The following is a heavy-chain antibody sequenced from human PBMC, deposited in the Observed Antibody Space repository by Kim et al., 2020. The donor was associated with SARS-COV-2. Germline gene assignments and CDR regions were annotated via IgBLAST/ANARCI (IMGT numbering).Heavy chain of an antibody. Sequence: DSVKGRVTIARDNAKNSLYLQMNSLRAEDTAVYYCAREWAGHYYYYGMDVWGQGTTVTVSS. D-gene: IGHD6-19*01. CDR3: AREWAGHYYYYGMDV. V-gene: IGHV3-21*01. J-gene: IGHJ6*02.